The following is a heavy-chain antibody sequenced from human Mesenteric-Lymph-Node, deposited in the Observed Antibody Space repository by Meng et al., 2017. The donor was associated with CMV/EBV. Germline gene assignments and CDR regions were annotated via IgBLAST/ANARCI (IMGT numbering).Heavy chain of an antibody. Sequence: GESLKISCAASGFTFSTYAMNWVRQAPGKGLEWVSTISGAGGSTYYADSVRGRFTISRDNSKNTLYLQMNSLRAKDTAVYYCAKDGVVPAAIGFDPWGQGTLVTVSS. V-gene: IGHV3-23*01. J-gene: IGHJ5*02. CDR2: ISGAGGST. CDR1: GFTFSTYA. CDR3: AKDGVVPAAIGFDP. D-gene: IGHD2-2*01.